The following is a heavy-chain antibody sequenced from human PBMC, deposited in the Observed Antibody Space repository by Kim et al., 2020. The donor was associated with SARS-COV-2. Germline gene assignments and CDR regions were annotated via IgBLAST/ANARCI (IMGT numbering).Heavy chain of an antibody. D-gene: IGHD3-10*01. CDR3: ARSGSGIYYNFDY. J-gene: IGHJ4*02. V-gene: IGHV4-59*01. CDR1: GGSMSTYY. Sequence: SETLSLTCTVSGGSMSTYYWNWIRQPPGKGLEWIGYINYSGSSNYKSSLKSRVTISVDTSKNQFSLKLSSVTAADTAVYYCARSGSGIYYNFDYWGQGTLVTVSS. CDR2: INYSGSS.